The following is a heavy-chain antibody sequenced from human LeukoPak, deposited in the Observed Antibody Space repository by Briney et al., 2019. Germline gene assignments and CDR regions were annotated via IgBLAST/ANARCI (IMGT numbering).Heavy chain of an antibody. Sequence: ASVTVSCKASGYTFTGYYMHWVRQAPGQGLEWMGWINPNSGGTNYAQKFQGRVTMTRDTSISTAYMELSRLRSDDTAVYYCAKERSVVPAAIGVFEDYWGQGTLVTVSS. J-gene: IGHJ4*02. CDR3: AKERSVVPAAIGVFEDY. D-gene: IGHD2-2*02. CDR2: INPNSGGT. V-gene: IGHV1-2*02. CDR1: GYTFTGYY.